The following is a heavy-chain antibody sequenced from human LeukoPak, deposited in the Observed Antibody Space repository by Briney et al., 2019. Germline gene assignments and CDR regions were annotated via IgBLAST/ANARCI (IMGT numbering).Heavy chain of an antibody. V-gene: IGHV4-59*01. D-gene: IGHD1-26*01. CDR3: VRRDPDSEGVDV. CDR2: IHYSGST. CDR1: GGSIRSYY. Sequence: SETLSLTCIVSGGSIRSYYWSWIRQSPGKGLEWIGYIHYSGSTNYNPSLKSRVAISVDTSKNQFSLNLNSVTAADTAIYYCVRRDPDSEGVDVWGQGTTVTVSS. J-gene: IGHJ6*02.